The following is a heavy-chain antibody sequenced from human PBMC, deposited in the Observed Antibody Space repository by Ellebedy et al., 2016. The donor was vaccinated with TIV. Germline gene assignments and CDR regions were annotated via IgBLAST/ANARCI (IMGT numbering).Heavy chain of an antibody. D-gene: IGHD3-9*01. V-gene: IGHV4-39*07. CDR2: IFDTGST. CDR1: GGSISGSSYY. J-gene: IGHJ3*02. CDR3: ARAVAGILTGYPTYRNDAFDI. Sequence: SETLSLTCTVSGGSISGSSYYWGWIRQPPGKGLEWIGNIFDTGSTYYNPSLKSRVTISVDTSKNHFSLKLSSVTAADTAVYFCARAVAGILTGYPTYRNDAFDIWGQGTMVTVSS.